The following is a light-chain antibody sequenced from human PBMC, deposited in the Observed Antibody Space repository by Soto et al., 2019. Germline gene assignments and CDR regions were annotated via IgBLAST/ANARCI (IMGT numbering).Light chain of an antibody. V-gene: IGLV2-14*03. Sequence: QSVLTQPASVSGSPGQSITISCTGTSSDVGGYNYVSWFQQHPGKAPKLKIYEVSNRPSGVSNRFSGSKSGNTASLTISGLQAEDEGDYYCSSYTSSSSYVFGTGTKLTVL. CDR1: SSDVGGYNY. CDR3: SSYTSSSSYV. CDR2: EVS. J-gene: IGLJ1*01.